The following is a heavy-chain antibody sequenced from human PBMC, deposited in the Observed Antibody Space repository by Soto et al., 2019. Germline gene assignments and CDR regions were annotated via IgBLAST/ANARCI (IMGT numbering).Heavy chain of an antibody. CDR3: ARDQQLVAGWFDP. Sequence: QVQLVQSGAEVKKPGSSVKVSCKASGGTFSSYAISWVRQAPGQGLEWMGGIIPIFATANYAQKFRGRVTITADKSTSTAYMELSSLRSEDSAVYYCARDQQLVAGWFDPWGQGTLVTVSS. CDR2: IIPIFATA. CDR1: GGTFSSYA. D-gene: IGHD6-6*01. J-gene: IGHJ5*02. V-gene: IGHV1-69*06.